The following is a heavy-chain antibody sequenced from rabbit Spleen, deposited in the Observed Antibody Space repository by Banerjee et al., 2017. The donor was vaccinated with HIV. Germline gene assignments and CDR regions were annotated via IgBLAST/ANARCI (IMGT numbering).Heavy chain of an antibody. CDR3: ARDPNYASGHYIYKF. CDR1: GFDFSDYG. D-gene: IGHD1-1*01. Sequence: QEQVVESGGGLVQPGGSLKLSCKASGFDFSDYGVSWVRQAPGKGLEWIGYIDPVFGITYYANWVNGRFSISRENAQNTVFLQMTSLTAADTATYFCARDPNYASGHYIYKFWGPGTLVTVS. CDR2: IDPVFGIT. J-gene: IGHJ3*01. V-gene: IGHV1S47*01.